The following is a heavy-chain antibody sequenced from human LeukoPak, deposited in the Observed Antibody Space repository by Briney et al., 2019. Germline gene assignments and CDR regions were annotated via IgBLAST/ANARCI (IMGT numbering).Heavy chain of an antibody. Sequence: GRSLRLSCAASGFTFSTYAMHWVRQAPGKGLEWVAVISYDGSSKYYADSVKGRFTISRDNSKNTLYLQMNSLRAEDMALYYCAKEDCSGGSCFLGYWGQGTLVTVSS. CDR1: GFTFSTYA. CDR2: ISYDGSSK. CDR3: AKEDCSGGSCFLGY. J-gene: IGHJ4*02. V-gene: IGHV3-30*04. D-gene: IGHD2-15*01.